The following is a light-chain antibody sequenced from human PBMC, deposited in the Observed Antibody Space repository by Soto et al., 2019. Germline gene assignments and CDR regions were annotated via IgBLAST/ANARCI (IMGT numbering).Light chain of an antibody. J-gene: IGLJ3*02. CDR1: SSDVGTYNL. CDR2: DVN. V-gene: IGLV2-11*01. CDR3: CSYAGSYSWV. Sequence: QSALTQPRSVSGSPGQSVTISCTGTSSDVGTYNLVSWYQQYPGKAPKVMIYDVNERPSGVPDRFSGSKSGNTASLTIIGLQAEDEPDYYFCSYAGSYSWVFGGGTKLTVL.